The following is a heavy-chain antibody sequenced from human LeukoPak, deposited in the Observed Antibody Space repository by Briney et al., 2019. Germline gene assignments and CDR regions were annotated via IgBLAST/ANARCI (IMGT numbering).Heavy chain of an antibody. CDR1: GFTFTKYW. J-gene: IGHJ4*02. CDR2: IYPGDSDT. Sequence: PGESLKISCKGSGFTFTKYWIGWVRQMPGKGPEWMGIIYPGDSDTRYSPSFQGQVTISADKSISTAYLQWSSLKASDTAMYYCASVEYSSGWYFGYWGQGTLVTVSS. D-gene: IGHD6-19*01. CDR3: ASVEYSSGWYFGY. V-gene: IGHV5-51*01.